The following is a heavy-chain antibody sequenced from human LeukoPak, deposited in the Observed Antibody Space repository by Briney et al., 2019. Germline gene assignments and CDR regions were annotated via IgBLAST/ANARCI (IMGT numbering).Heavy chain of an antibody. J-gene: IGHJ4*02. CDR1: GFTVSNNY. CDR3: ARAPNYGDYGGQ. CDR2: IYGGGTT. D-gene: IGHD4-17*01. V-gene: IGHV3-53*01. Sequence: GGSLRLSCAASGFTVSNNYMSWVRQAPGKGLEWVSLIYGGGTTYYSDSVKGRFTISSDSSKNTLYLQMNSLRAEDTAVYYCARAPNYGDYGGQWGRGTLVTVSS.